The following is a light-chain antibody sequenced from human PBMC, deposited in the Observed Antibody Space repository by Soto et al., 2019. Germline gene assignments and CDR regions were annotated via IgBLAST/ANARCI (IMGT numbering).Light chain of an antibody. J-gene: IGLJ1*01. Sequence: QSALTQPASASGSPGQSITISCTGKSSDVGGYNYVSWYQQHPGKAPKFMIYDVSNRPSGVSNRFSGSKSGNTASLTISGLQAEDEADYYCCSYTTSNTRQIVFGTGTKVTVL. CDR1: SSDVGGYNY. CDR3: CSYTTSNTRQIV. V-gene: IGLV2-14*01. CDR2: DVS.